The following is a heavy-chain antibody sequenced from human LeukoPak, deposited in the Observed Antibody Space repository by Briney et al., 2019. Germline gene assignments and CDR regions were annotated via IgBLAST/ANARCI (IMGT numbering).Heavy chain of an antibody. Sequence: GGSLTLYSAASGVRFSTYEMDWLRQAPGKGLEWFSYINSGGSIIYYTDSVKGRFTISRDDAKNSLYLQMNSLRAEDTAVYYCARGLPGRWFGELFEDYWGQGTLDTVSS. CDR1: GVRFSTYE. CDR3: ARGLPGRWFGELFEDY. CDR2: INSGGSII. D-gene: IGHD3-10*01. J-gene: IGHJ4*02. V-gene: IGHV3-48*03.